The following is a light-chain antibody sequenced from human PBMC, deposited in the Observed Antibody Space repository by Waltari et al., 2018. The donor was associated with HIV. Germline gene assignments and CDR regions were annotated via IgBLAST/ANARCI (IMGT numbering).Light chain of an antibody. CDR1: NDDIGSSIY. V-gene: IGLV2-14*03. CDR2: DVS. Sequence: QSVLTQPASASGSPGQSITISCTGTNDDIGSSIYVSWYQQHPGKAPKLLMYDVSSRPSGVSDRFSGSKSGHTASLSISGIQTEDEAHYYCTAYTSLTTVVFGGGTKLTVL. J-gene: IGLJ2*01. CDR3: TAYTSLTTVV.